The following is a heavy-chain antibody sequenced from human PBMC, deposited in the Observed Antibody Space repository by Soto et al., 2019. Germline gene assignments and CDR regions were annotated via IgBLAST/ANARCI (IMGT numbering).Heavy chain of an antibody. Sequence: GESLRLSRSASGLFLSRYSMGWVRQAPGKGLEWVSATSRLGGSTYYADSVKGRFTISRDNSKNTLYLQMNSLRAEDTAVYYCAKYPESDGYTAEAFVSWGQGTMVTIS. V-gene: IGHV3-23*01. J-gene: IGHJ3*02. CDR3: AKYPESDGYTAEAFVS. D-gene: IGHD5-18*01. CDR1: GLFLSRYS. CDR2: TSRLGGST.